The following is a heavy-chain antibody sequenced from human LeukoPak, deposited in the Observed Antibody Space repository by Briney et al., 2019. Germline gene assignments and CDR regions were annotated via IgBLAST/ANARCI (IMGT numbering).Heavy chain of an antibody. Sequence: PGGSLRLSCAASGLTFSSYWMHWVRQAPGEGLVWVSRINSDGSDTIYADSVKGRFTISRDNAKNTLYLQMYSLRAEDTALYYCAREDYDYGDYYFDYWGQGTLVTVSS. V-gene: IGHV3-74*01. J-gene: IGHJ4*02. CDR2: INSDGSDT. CDR3: AREDYDYGDYYFDY. D-gene: IGHD4-17*01. CDR1: GLTFSSYW.